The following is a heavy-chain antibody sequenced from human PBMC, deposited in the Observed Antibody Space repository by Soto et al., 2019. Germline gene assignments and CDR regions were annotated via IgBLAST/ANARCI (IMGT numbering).Heavy chain of an antibody. Sequence: SETLSLTCTVSCGSVSSGSYYWSWIRQPPGKGLEWIGYIYYSGSTNYNPSLKSRVTISVDTSKNQFSLKLSSVTAADTAVYYCARSPRSATILVDYWGQGTLVTVSS. V-gene: IGHV4-61*01. J-gene: IGHJ4*02. CDR3: ARSPRSATILVDY. CDR2: IYYSGST. D-gene: IGHD5-12*01. CDR1: CGSVSSGSYY.